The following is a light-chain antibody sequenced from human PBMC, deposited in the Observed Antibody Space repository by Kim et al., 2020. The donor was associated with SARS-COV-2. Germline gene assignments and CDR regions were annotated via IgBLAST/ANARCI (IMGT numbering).Light chain of an antibody. CDR3: QQYGSSST. J-gene: IGKJ5*01. Sequence: IVLTQSPGTLSLSPGERVTLSCRASESVSSRDLAWYQQRPGQAPRLLIYGASSRATGIPDRFSGSGSGRDFTLTISRLEPEDFAVYYCQQYGSSSTFGQGTRLEI. CDR1: ESVSSRD. V-gene: IGKV3-20*01. CDR2: GAS.